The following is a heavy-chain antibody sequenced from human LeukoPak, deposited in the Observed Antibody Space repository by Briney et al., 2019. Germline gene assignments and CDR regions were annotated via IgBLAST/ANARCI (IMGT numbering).Heavy chain of an antibody. CDR1: TFTFSDSW. Sequence: PGGSLRLSCAASTFTFSDSWMSWVRQAPGRGLERVANIKEDGSEENYVDSVKGRFTISRDNAKNSVFLQLNSLTPEDTAVYYCARDLRAGGTWSYGVCFDLWGRGTLVTISS. D-gene: IGHD2-8*01. J-gene: IGHJ2*01. CDR2: IKEDGSEE. CDR3: ARDLRAGGTWSYGVCFDL. V-gene: IGHV3-7*01.